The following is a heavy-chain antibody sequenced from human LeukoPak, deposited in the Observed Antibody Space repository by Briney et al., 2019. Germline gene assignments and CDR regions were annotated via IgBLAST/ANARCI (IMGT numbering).Heavy chain of an antibody. Sequence: GASVKVSCKVSGYTLTELSMHWVRQAPGKGLEWMGGFDPEDGETIYAQKFQGRVTMTEDTSTDTAYMELSSLRSEDMAVYYCATDFMSSSSWNPEYFRHWGQGTLVTVSS. V-gene: IGHV1-24*01. J-gene: IGHJ1*01. CDR2: FDPEDGET. D-gene: IGHD6-13*01. CDR3: ATDFMSSSSWNPEYFRH. CDR1: GYTLTELS.